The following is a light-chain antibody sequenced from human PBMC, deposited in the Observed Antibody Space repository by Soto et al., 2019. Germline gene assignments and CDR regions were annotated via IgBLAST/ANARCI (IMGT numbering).Light chain of an antibody. CDR2: ENN. J-gene: IGLJ2*01. CDR3: GTWDSSLSDVV. Sequence: QSVLTQLPSVSAAPGQKVTISCSGSSSNIGNNYVSWYQQLPGTAPKLLIYENNKRPSGIPDRFSGSKSGTSATLGITGLQTGDEADYYCGTWDSSLSDVVFGGGTQLTVL. CDR1: SSNIGNNY. V-gene: IGLV1-51*02.